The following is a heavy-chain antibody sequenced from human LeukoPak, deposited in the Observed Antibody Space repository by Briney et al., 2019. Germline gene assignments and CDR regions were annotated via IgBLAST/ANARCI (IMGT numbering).Heavy chain of an antibody. Sequence: SETLSLTCTVSGVSISSYYWSWIRQPPGKGLEWIGYIYYSGSTNYNPSLKSRVTISVDTSKNQFSLKLSSVTAADTAVYYCARNRATRAGYYYYGMDVWGQGTTVTVSS. CDR3: ARNRATRAGYYYYGMDV. V-gene: IGHV4-59*01. D-gene: IGHD1-26*01. J-gene: IGHJ6*02. CDR2: IYYSGST. CDR1: GVSISSYY.